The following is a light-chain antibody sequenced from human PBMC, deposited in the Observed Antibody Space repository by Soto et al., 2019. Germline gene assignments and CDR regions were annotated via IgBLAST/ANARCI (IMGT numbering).Light chain of an antibody. Sequence: EIVMTQSPATLSVSPGERATLSCRASQSVSSNLAWYQQKPGQAPRLLIYGASTRATGIPARFSGSGSGTEFTLTISSLQSEDFAVYYCQQYNNWPREMFGQGTKVEIK. CDR2: GAS. CDR3: QQYNNWPREM. V-gene: IGKV3-15*01. J-gene: IGKJ1*01. CDR1: QSVSSN.